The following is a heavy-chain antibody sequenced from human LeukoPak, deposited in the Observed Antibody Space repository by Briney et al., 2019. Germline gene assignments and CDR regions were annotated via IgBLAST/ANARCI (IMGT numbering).Heavy chain of an antibody. CDR3: AREAGTGTTGNYYYYMDV. CDR1: SGSISSYY. V-gene: IGHV4-4*07. J-gene: IGHJ6*03. CDR2: VHPSGNT. Sequence: PSETLSLTCTVSSGSISSYYWSWIRQPAGEGLEWIGRVHPSGNTNYNPSLESRVTISVDKSKNQFSLKLNSVTAADTAVYYCAREAGTGTTGNYYYYMDVWGKGTTVTVSS. D-gene: IGHD1-7*01.